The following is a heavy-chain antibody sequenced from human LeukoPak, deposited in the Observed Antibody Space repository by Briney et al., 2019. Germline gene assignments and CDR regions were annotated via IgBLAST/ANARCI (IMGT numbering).Heavy chain of an antibody. J-gene: IGHJ4*02. CDR3: ARRAIDDIVVVPAASFFDY. D-gene: IGHD2-2*01. CDR1: GGSISSSSYY. CDR2: IYYSGST. V-gene: IGHV4-39*01. Sequence: SSETLSLTCTVSGGSISSSSYYWGWIRQPPGKGLEWIGSIYYSGSTYYNPSLKSRVTISVDTSKNQFSLKLSSVTAADTAVYYCARRAIDDIVVVPAASFFDYWGQGTLVTVSS.